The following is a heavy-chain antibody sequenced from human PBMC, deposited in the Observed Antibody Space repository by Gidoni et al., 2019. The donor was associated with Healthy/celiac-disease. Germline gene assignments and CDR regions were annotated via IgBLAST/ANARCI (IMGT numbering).Heavy chain of an antibody. CDR1: GFTFSSYS. D-gene: IGHD3-22*01. V-gene: IGHV3-21*01. J-gene: IGHJ4*02. CDR2: ISSSSSYI. CDR3: ANVYYYDSSGGSPG. Sequence: EVQLVGSGGGLVKPGGSLRLSCAASGFTFSSYSMNWVRQAPGKGLECVSSISSSSSYISYAVSVKGRFTISRDNAQNSLYLQMNSLRAEDTAVYYCANVYYYDSSGGSPGWGQGTLVTVSS.